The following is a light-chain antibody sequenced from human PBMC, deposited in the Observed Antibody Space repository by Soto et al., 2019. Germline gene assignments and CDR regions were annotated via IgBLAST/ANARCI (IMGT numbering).Light chain of an antibody. J-gene: IGKJ1*01. V-gene: IGKV1-16*01. Sequence: DIQMTQSPSSLSASVGDRVTITWRASQGISTYLAWYQQRPGKVPKSLIYSASSLQSGVPSRFSDSGSGTEFTLTISDMQPDDFATYYCQQYYRYPWMFGQGTKVEIK. CDR3: QQYYRYPWM. CDR1: QGISTY. CDR2: SAS.